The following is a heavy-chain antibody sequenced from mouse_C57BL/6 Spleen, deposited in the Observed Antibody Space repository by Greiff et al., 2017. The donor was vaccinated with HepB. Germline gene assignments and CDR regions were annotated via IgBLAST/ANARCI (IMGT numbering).Heavy chain of an antibody. D-gene: IGHD1-1*01. J-gene: IGHJ3*01. CDR2: INPNNGGT. CDR1: GYTFTDYY. V-gene: IGHV1-26*01. CDR3: ARVGLLPP. Sequence: EVQLQQSGPELVKPGASVKISCKASGYTFTDYYMNWVKQSHGKSLEWIGDINPNNGGTSYNQKFKGKATLTVDKSSSTAYMELRSLTSEDSAVYYCARVGLLPPWGQGTLVTVSA.